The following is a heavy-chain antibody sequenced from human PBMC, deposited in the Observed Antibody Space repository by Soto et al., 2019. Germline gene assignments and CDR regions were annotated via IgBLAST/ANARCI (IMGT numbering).Heavy chain of an antibody. CDR1: GFTFSSYA. Sequence: XGALRLSFAASGFTFSSYAMSWVRQAPGKGVEWVSAISGSGGSTYYADSVKGRFTISRDNSKNTLYLQMNSLRDEDTAVYYCAIIPYYYDSSGYYVGMDVWGQGTTVTVSS. V-gene: IGHV3-23*01. J-gene: IGHJ6*02. CDR3: AIIPYYYDSSGYYVGMDV. D-gene: IGHD3-22*01. CDR2: ISGSGGST.